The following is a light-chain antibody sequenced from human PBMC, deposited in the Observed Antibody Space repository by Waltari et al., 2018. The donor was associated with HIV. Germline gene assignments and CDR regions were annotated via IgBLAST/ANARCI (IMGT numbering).Light chain of an antibody. Sequence: QSALTQPASVSGSPGQSITISCTGTSSDGGGYNLLSWYQQHPGKAPKLMIYEVSKRPSGVSKRFSGSKSGNTASLTISGLQAEDEADYYCCAYAGSTTYVIFGGGTKLTVL. CDR1: SSDGGGYNL. CDR2: EVS. V-gene: IGLV2-23*02. CDR3: CAYAGSTTYVI. J-gene: IGLJ2*01.